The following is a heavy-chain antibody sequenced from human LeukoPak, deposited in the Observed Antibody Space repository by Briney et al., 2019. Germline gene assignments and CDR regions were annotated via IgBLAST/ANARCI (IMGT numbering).Heavy chain of an antibody. D-gene: IGHD1-26*01. CDR2: INPNSGGT. J-gene: IGHJ6*04. CDR1: GYTFTGYY. CDR3: ARGLGPWGATGGNV. V-gene: IGHV1-2*02. Sequence: ASVKVSCKASGYTFTGYYMHWVRQAPGQGLEWMGWINPNSGGTNYAQKFQGRVTMTRDTSISTAYMELGRLRSDDTAVYYCARGLGPWGATGGNVWGKGTTVTVSS.